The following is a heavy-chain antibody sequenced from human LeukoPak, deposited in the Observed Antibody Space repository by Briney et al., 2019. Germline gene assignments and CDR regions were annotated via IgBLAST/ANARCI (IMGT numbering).Heavy chain of an antibody. V-gene: IGHV1-69*04. Sequence: GSSVKVSCKASGGTFSSYAISWVRQAPGQGLEWMGIINPSGGSTSYAQKFQGRVTITADKSTSTAYMELSSLRSEDTAVYYCARDVAVAGFFDYWGQGTLVTVSS. J-gene: IGHJ4*02. CDR2: INPSGGST. CDR3: ARDVAVAGFFDY. D-gene: IGHD6-19*01. CDR1: GGTFSSYA.